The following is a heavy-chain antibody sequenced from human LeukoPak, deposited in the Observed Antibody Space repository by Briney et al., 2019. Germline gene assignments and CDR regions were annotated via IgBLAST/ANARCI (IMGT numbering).Heavy chain of an antibody. CDR1: GFSFSSFA. V-gene: IGHV3-23*01. Sequence: GGSLRLSCAASGFSFSSFAMTWVRQAPGKGLEWVSSITGGHYATYNTDSVKGRFTISRDNAKITLYLQMNSLRADDTAIYYCTKDPNGDYIGAFDPWGQGTLVTVSS. D-gene: IGHD4-17*01. CDR2: ITGGHYAT. CDR3: TKDPNGDYIGAFDP. J-gene: IGHJ5*02.